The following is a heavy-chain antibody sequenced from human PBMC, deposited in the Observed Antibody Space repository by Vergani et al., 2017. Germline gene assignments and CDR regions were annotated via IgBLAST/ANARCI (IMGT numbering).Heavy chain of an antibody. CDR2: IIPIFGTA. D-gene: IGHD1-26*01. J-gene: IGHJ5*02. CDR1: GGTFSSYA. CDR3: AGSGLGAPGGEWFDP. V-gene: IGHV1-69*01. Sequence: QVQLVQSGAEVKKPGSSVKVSCKASGGTFSSYAISWVRQAPGQGLEWMGGIIPIFGTANYAQKFQGRVTITADESTSTAYMELRSLRAEDTAVYYCAGSGLGAPGGEWFDPWGQGTLVTVSS.